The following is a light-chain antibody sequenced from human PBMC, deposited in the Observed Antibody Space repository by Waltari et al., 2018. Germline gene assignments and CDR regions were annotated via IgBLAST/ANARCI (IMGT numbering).Light chain of an antibody. CDR2: GAP. CDR3: QQYTRSVWT. CDR1: QSVSSSY. Sequence: EVVLTQSPGILSLSPGERATLSCRASQSVSSSYLAWYQQKPGQAPRLLIYGAPNRATGIPDRFSGSGSGTDFTLTISRLEPEDFAVYYCQQYTRSVWTFGQGTKVEI. V-gene: IGKV3-20*01. J-gene: IGKJ1*01.